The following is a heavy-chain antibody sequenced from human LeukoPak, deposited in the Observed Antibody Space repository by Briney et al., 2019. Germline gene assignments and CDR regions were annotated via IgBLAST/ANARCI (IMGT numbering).Heavy chain of an antibody. CDR3: ARGDDYGDYWGLY. Sequence: GASVKVSCKASGYTFTKYGITWVRQAPGQGLERMGWISTYNGNTNYAQKLQGRVTMTTDTSTSTAYMELRSLISDDAAVYYCARGDDYGDYWGLYWGQGTLVTVSS. J-gene: IGHJ4*02. CDR1: GYTFTKYG. CDR2: ISTYNGNT. V-gene: IGHV1-18*01. D-gene: IGHD4-17*01.